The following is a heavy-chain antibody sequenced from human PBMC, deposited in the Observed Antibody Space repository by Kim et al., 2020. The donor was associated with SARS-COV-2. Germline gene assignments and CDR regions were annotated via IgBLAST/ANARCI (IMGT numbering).Heavy chain of an antibody. J-gene: IGHJ4*02. V-gene: IGHV3-30-3*01. CDR2: ISYDGSNK. CDR3: ARDGGQRITIFGVDRLGYFDY. D-gene: IGHD3-3*01. CDR1: GFTFSSYA. Sequence: GGSLRLSCVASGFTFSSYALHWVRQAPGKGLEWVALISYDGSNKYYADSVKGRFTISRDNSKNTLYLQMNSLRAEDTAVYYCARDGGQRITIFGVDRLGYFDYWGQGTLVTVSS.